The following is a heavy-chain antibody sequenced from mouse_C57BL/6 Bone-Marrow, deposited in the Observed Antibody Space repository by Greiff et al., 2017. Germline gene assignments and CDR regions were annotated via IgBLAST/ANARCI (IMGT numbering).Heavy chain of an antibody. CDR2: IYPGSGST. Sequence: QVQLKQPGAELVKPGASVKMSCKASGYTFTSYWITWVKQRPGQGLEWIGDIYPGSGSTNYNEKFKSKATLTVDTSSSTAYMQLSSLTSEDAAVYYCARYGFAWFAYWGQGTLVTVSA. CDR3: ARYGFAWFAY. D-gene: IGHD2-2*01. V-gene: IGHV1-55*01. CDR1: GYTFTSYW. J-gene: IGHJ3*01.